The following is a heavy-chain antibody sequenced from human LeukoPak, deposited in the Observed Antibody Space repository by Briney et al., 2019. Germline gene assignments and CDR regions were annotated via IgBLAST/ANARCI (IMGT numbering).Heavy chain of an antibody. Sequence: PGRSLRLSCAASGFTFSSYAMHWVRQAPVKGLEWVAVISYDGSNKYYADSVKGRFTISRDNSKNTLYLQMNSLRAEDTAVYYCARDPGSGYFDYWGQGTLVTVSS. J-gene: IGHJ4*02. V-gene: IGHV3-30-3*01. D-gene: IGHD3-22*01. CDR1: GFTFSSYA. CDR3: ARDPGSGYFDY. CDR2: ISYDGSNK.